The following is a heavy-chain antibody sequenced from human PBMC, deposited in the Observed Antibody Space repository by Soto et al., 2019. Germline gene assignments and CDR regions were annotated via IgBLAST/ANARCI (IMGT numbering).Heavy chain of an antibody. J-gene: IGHJ4*02. CDR1: GGSISSSSYC. Sequence: SETLSLTCTDSGGSISSSSYCWGWIRQPPGKGLEWIGSIYYSGSTYYNPSLKSRVTISVDTSKNQFSLKLSSVTAADTAVYCCASLSPFTGPITMVRGVIIPVVDWGQGTLVTVSS. CDR2: IYYSGST. D-gene: IGHD3-10*01. CDR3: ASLSPFTGPITMVRGVIIPVVD. V-gene: IGHV4-39*01.